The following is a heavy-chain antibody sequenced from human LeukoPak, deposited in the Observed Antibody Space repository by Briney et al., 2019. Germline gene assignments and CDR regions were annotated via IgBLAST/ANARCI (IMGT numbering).Heavy chain of an antibody. V-gene: IGHV3-74*01. CDR1: GFTFSTYW. D-gene: IGHD3-10*01. CDR2: ISSDGSSA. J-gene: IGHJ4*02. CDR3: ASRYYVDF. Sequence: GGSLRLSCAASGFTFSTYWMHWVRQGPGKGLVWVSRISSDGSSATYADSVKGRFTISRDNAKNTLYLQMNSLRAEDTAIYYCASRYYVDFWGQGTLVTVSS.